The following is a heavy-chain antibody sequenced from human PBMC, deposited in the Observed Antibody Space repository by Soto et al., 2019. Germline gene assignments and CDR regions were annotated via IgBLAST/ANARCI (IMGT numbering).Heavy chain of an antibody. V-gene: IGHV4-34*01. Sequence: QVQLQQWGAGLLKPSETLSLTCAVYGGSFSGYYWSGIRQSPGTGLEWIGEINDSGITNYNPSLTSRVTISVDTSRKQFSLNLTSVTAADTAVYYCASVLRYLWGQGTLVTVSS. D-gene: IGHD3-16*01. CDR2: INDSGIT. J-gene: IGHJ4*02. CDR1: GGSFSGYY. CDR3: ASVLRYL.